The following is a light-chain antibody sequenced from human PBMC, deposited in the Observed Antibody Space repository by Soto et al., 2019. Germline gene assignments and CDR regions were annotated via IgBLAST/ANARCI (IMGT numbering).Light chain of an antibody. Sequence: DIQMTQSPFPLSASVGDKVTITCRASQSISRWLAWYHQKPGKAPKLLIYDASTLESGVPSRFSGSGSGTEFTLTISSLQPDDFATYYCQQYDSYPLTFGGGTKVDIK. CDR2: DAS. V-gene: IGKV1-5*01. J-gene: IGKJ4*01. CDR3: QQYDSYPLT. CDR1: QSISRW.